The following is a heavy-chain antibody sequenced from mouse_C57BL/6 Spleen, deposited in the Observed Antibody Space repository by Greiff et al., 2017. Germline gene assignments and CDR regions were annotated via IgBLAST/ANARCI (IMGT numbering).Heavy chain of an antibody. V-gene: IGHV5-9-1*02. Sequence: EVKLMESGEGLVKPGGSLKLSCAASGFTFSSYAMSWVRQTPEKRLEWVAYISSGGEYIYYADTVKGRFTISRDNARNTLYLQMISLKSEDTAMYYCTRDDYGTSRFAYWGQVTLVTVSA. CDR3: TRDDYGTSRFAY. J-gene: IGHJ3*01. D-gene: IGHD1-1*01. CDR2: ISSGGEYI. CDR1: GFTFSSYA.